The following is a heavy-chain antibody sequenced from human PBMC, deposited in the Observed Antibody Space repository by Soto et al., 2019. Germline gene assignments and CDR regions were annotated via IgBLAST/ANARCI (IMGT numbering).Heavy chain of an antibody. J-gene: IGHJ4*02. CDR3: ARPPGSGTLFAN. CDR2: IYPGYSDI. Sequence: PRASLKISCQGSGYSFADSWIGWVRQVPGRGLEWVGIIYPGYSDIRYRPSFQGRVTISADKSVNTAYLQWSSLRASDTAIYYCARPPGSGTLFANWGQGTPVTVSS. D-gene: IGHD1-7*01. V-gene: IGHV5-51*01. CDR1: GYSFADSW.